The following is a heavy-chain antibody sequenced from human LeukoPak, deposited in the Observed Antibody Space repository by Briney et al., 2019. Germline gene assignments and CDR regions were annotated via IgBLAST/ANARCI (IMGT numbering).Heavy chain of an antibody. D-gene: IGHD1-26*01. CDR3: AKRVKYGGTWDHFAD. CDR1: GFTFDNYR. V-gene: IGHV3-23*01. CDR2: VNADGGNT. Sequence: GGSLRLSCAASGFTFDNYRMSWVRQAPGKGLEWVSTVNADGGNTNYADSVKGRFTISRDNSKSTLILQMNSLRVEDTALYYCAKRVKYGGTWDHFADWGQGTLVTVSS. J-gene: IGHJ4*02.